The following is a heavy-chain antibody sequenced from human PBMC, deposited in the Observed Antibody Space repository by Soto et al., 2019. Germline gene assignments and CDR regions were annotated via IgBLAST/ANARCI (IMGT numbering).Heavy chain of an antibody. V-gene: IGHV3-23*01. CDR3: AKGGTSHIYGIDV. J-gene: IGHJ6*02. CDR2: IGGTGQYT. Sequence: DVQLLETGGGLVQPGGSLRLSCRASGFIFQNFVINWVRLAPGKGLEWVSIIGGTGQYTFYADSVRGRFTFSRDNSENTVYLEMNSLRAEDTATYFCAKGGTSHIYGIDVWGPGTTVIVSS. D-gene: IGHD2-2*01. CDR1: GFIFQNFV.